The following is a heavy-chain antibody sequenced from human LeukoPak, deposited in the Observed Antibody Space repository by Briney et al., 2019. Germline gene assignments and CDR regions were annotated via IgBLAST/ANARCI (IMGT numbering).Heavy chain of an antibody. Sequence: SETLSLTCAVYGGSFSGYYWSWIRQPPGKGLEWIGEINHSGSTNYNPSLKSRVTISVDKSKNQFSLKLSSVTAADTAVYYCAKRGYSSNWPHYYGMDVWGQGTTVTVSS. CDR2: INHSGST. CDR1: GGSFSGYY. CDR3: AKRGYSSNWPHYYGMDV. D-gene: IGHD6-13*01. V-gene: IGHV4-34*01. J-gene: IGHJ6*02.